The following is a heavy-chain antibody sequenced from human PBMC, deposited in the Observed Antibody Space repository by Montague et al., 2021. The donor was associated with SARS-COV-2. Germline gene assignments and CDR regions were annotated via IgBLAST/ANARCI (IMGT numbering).Heavy chain of an antibody. Sequence: TLSLTCTVSGGSISSGDYYWSWIRQPSGKGLEWIGYIYYSGSTYYNPSLKSRVTISVDTSKNQFSLKLSSVTAADTAVYYCARSRIIRYFDWLSQMAYFDYWGQGTLVTVSP. CDR2: IYYSGST. CDR3: ARSRIIRYFDWLSQMAYFDY. D-gene: IGHD3-9*01. CDR1: GGSISSGDYY. J-gene: IGHJ4*02. V-gene: IGHV4-30-4*01.